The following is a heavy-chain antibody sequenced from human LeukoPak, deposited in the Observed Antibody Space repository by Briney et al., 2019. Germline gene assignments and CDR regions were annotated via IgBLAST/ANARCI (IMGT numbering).Heavy chain of an antibody. CDR1: GFTFSSYT. J-gene: IGHJ3*01. V-gene: IGHV3-21*01. Sequence: GSLRLSCAASGFTFSSYTMNWVRQAPGKGLEWVSSISSTSSYIYYADSVKGRFTISKDYGKNSLYLQMNSLRAEDTSVYYCVAGDWGARDSFDLWGRGTMVTVSS. CDR2: ISSTSSYI. CDR3: VAGDWGARDSFDL. D-gene: IGHD2-21*02.